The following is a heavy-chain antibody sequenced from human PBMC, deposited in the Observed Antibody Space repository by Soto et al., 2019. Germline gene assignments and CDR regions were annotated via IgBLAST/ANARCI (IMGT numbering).Heavy chain of an antibody. CDR3: ARDYYDRMGPGYYYGMDV. CDR2: IDYRGTA. V-gene: IGHV4-31*03. J-gene: IGHJ6*02. CDR1: GGSVSNSDYY. Sequence: PSGTLSLTCTVSGGSVSNSDYYGGLIRKTPGKGLEWIGYIDYRGTASYNPSLKSRVTISVDTSKNQFSLKLSSVTAADTAVYYCARDYYDRMGPGYYYGMDVWGQGTTVTVSS. D-gene: IGHD3-22*01.